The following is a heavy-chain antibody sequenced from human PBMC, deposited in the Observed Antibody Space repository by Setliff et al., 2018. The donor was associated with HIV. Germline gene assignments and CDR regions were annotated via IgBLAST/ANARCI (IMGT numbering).Heavy chain of an antibody. CDR1: GVSVGSGDYY. V-gene: IGHV4-31*03. D-gene: IGHD6-6*01. CDR2: IFHSGDA. J-gene: IGHJ4*02. CDR3: ATRPRIAARPFDY. Sequence: SETLSLTCSVSGVSVGSGDYYWHWIRQHPEKALEWIGYIFHSGDAYYNPSLKSRVSMSVDTSKNQFSLELTSLTAADTAVYYCATRPRIAARPFDYWGQGMLVTVSS.